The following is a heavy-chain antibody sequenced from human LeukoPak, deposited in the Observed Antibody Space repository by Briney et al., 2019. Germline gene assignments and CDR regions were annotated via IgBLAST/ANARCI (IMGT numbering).Heavy chain of an antibody. Sequence: SQTLSLTCTVSGGSISSGDYYWSWIRQPPGKGLEWIGYIYYSGSTYYNPSLKSRVTISVDTSKNQFSLKLSSVTAADTAVYYCARDGTLTGTKYRIFDYWGQGTLVTVSS. J-gene: IGHJ4*02. V-gene: IGHV4-30-4*01. CDR1: GGSISSGDYY. D-gene: IGHD1-7*01. CDR3: ARDGTLTGTKYRIFDY. CDR2: IYYSGST.